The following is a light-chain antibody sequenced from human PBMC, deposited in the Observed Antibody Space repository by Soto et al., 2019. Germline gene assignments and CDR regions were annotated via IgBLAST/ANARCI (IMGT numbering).Light chain of an antibody. V-gene: IGLV2-23*02. CDR2: EVT. J-gene: IGLJ1*01. CDR1: SRDVENYKL. CDR3: CSSVGSYG. Sequence: QSVLNQPASVSESPGQSVTISCTATSRDVENYKLVSWYQQHPGKAPKLIIYEVTKRPSGVSNRFSGSKSANTASLTISGLQPEDEADYYCCSSVGSYGFGTGTKVTVL.